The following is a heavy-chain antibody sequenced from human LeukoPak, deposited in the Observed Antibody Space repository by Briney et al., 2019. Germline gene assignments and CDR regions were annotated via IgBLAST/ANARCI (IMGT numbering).Heavy chain of an antibody. D-gene: IGHD2-2*01. Sequence: GASVKVSSKASGYTFTNYGISGVRQAPGQGLEWMGGIIPIFGTANYAQKFQGRVTITADESTSTAYMELSSLRSEDTAVYYCARGIVVVAAAPTIAAAGPFFDYWRQGTLVTVSS. CDR2: IIPIFGTA. CDR3: ARGIVVVAAAPTIAAAGPFFDY. V-gene: IGHV1-69*13. CDR1: GYTFTNYG. J-gene: IGHJ4*02.